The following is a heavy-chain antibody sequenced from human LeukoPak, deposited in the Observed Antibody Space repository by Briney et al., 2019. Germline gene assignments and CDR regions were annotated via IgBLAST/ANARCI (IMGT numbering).Heavy chain of an antibody. Sequence: GGSLRLSCAASGFTFNSYWMSWVRQAPGKGLEWVANIKQDGSEKYYVDSVKGRFTISRDNAKNSLYLQMNSLRAEDTAVYYCARVGGWPLDAFDIWGQGTMVTVSS. J-gene: IGHJ3*02. CDR2: IKQDGSEK. D-gene: IGHD6-19*01. V-gene: IGHV3-7*01. CDR3: ARVGGWPLDAFDI. CDR1: GFTFNSYW.